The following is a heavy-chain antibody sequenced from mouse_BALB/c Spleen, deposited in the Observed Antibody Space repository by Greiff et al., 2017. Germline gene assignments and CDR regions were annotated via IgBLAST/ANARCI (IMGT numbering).Heavy chain of an antibody. D-gene: IGHD2-13*01. Sequence: DVKLQESGAELVKPGASVKLSCTASGFNIKDTYMHWVKQRPEQGLEWIGRIDPANGNTKYDPKFQGKATITADTSSNTAYLQLSSLTSEDTAVYYCARWGDYDYWGQGTTLTVSS. V-gene: IGHV14-3*02. CDR2: IDPANGNT. CDR1: GFNIKDTY. CDR3: ARWGDYDY. J-gene: IGHJ2*01.